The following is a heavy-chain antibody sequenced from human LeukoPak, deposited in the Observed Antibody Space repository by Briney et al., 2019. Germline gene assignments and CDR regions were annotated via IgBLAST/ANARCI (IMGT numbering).Heavy chain of an antibody. CDR3: ARDFGIDY. V-gene: IGHV3-21*01. Sequence: GGSLRLSCAVSGFTFSTYSMNWVRQAPGKGLEWVSCISGSSSYIYYADSVKGRFTISRDNARNSLYLQMNSLRAEDTAVYYCARDFGIDYWGQGTLVTVSS. CDR2: ISGSSSYI. J-gene: IGHJ4*02. CDR1: GFTFSTYS. D-gene: IGHD3-16*01.